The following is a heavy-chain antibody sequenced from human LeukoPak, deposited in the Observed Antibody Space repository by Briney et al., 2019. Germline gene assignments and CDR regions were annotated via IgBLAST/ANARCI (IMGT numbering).Heavy chain of an antibody. D-gene: IGHD2-15*01. Sequence: SQTLSLTCAISGDTVSSNSAAWNWIRQSPSRGLEWLVRTYYRSKWYNDYAVSVKSRITINPDTSKDQFSLQLNSVTPEDTAVYYCARDQGYCSGGSCYEPIDYWGQGTLVTVSS. CDR3: ARDQGYCSGGSCYEPIDY. J-gene: IGHJ4*02. CDR1: GDTVSSNSAA. V-gene: IGHV6-1*01. CDR2: TYYRSKWYN.